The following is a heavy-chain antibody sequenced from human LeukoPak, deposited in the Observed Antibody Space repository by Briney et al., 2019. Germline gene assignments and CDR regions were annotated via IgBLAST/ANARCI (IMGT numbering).Heavy chain of an antibody. V-gene: IGHV3-11*06. D-gene: IGHD4-11*01. CDR3: ARAPHYSNYGPYYYGMDV. Sequence: GVLRLSCAASGFTFSDYHINWVRQAPGKGLEWVSYISSSSSYTNYADSVKGRFTISRDNAKNSLYLQMNSLRAEDTAVYYCARAPHYSNYGPYYYGMDVWGQGTTVTVSS. CDR2: ISSSSSYT. J-gene: IGHJ6*02. CDR1: GFTFSDYH.